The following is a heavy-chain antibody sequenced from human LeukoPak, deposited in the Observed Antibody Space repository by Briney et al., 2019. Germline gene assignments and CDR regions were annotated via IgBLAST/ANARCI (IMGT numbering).Heavy chain of an antibody. Sequence: ASVKVSCKASGYTFTSYGISWVRQAPGQGLEWMGWISAYNGNTNYAQKLQGRVTMTTDTSTSTAYMELRSLRSDDTAVYYCARVLTRIVVVPAAMDYWGQGTPVTVSS. CDR1: GYTFTSYG. D-gene: IGHD2-2*01. CDR3: ARVLTRIVVVPAAMDY. V-gene: IGHV1-18*01. CDR2: ISAYNGNT. J-gene: IGHJ4*02.